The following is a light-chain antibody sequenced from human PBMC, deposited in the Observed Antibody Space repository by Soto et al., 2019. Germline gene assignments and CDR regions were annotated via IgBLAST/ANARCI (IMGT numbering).Light chain of an antibody. V-gene: IGLV2-14*01. CDR3: SSFTTSSTWV. CDR2: EVS. CDR1: SSDVGGYNY. J-gene: IGLJ3*02. Sequence: QSVLTQPASVSGSPGQSITVSCTGTSSDVGGYNYVSWYQQHPGKAPKLVIYEVSDRPSGVSNRFSGSKSGNTASLTISGLQAEDEADYYGSSFTTSSTWVFGGGTKVTVL.